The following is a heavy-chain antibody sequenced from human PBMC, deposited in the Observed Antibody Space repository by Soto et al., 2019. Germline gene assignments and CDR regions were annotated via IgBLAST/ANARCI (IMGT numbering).Heavy chain of an antibody. CDR2: IWYDGSNK. D-gene: IGHD1-26*01. V-gene: IGHV3-33*01. J-gene: IGHJ4*02. Sequence: QVQLVESGGGVVQPGRSLRLSCAASGFTFSSYGMHWVRQAPGKGLEWVAVIWYDGSNKYYADSVKGRFTISRDNSKNTLYLQMNCLRDEDTAVYYCARDLGGGTGPFDYWGQGTLVTVSS. CDR1: GFTFSSYG. CDR3: ARDLGGGTGPFDY.